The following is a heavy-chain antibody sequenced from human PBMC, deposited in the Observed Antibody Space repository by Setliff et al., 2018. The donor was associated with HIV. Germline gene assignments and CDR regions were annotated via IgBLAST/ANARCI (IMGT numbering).Heavy chain of an antibody. CDR1: GDSISSGSYY. CDR2: IHTTGST. D-gene: IGHD3-16*01. Sequence: PSETLSLTCSVSGDSISSGSYYWSWIRLLAGKGLEWIGQIHTTGSTNYNPSLESRLTISIDTSKNQFSLKLNSVTATDTAVYYCARRTFGSGRLDPWGQGTLVTVSS. V-gene: IGHV4-61*09. J-gene: IGHJ5*02. CDR3: ARRTFGSGRLDP.